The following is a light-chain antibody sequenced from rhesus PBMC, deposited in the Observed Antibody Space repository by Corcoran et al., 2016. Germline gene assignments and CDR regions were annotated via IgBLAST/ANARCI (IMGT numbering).Light chain of an antibody. Sequence: EIVLTQSPATLSLSPGERATLSCRASQSVSPSLAWYQQKPGQAPKLLSCGTSIRATGIPDRFSGSGSGTEFTITISSLEPEDVGVYYCQQDYIWPLTFGGGTEVELK. CDR1: QSVSPS. CDR2: GTS. CDR3: QQDYIWPLT. J-gene: IGKJ4*01. V-gene: IGKV3-42*01.